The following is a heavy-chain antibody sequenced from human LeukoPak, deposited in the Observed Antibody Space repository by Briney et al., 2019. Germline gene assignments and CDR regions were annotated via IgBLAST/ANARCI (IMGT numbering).Heavy chain of an antibody. CDR1: GGTFSSYT. CDR2: IIPILGIA. D-gene: IGHD2-2*01. CDR3: ARAEAGYCSSTSCHARNRWFDP. V-gene: IGHV1-69*02. J-gene: IGHJ5*02. Sequence: SVKVSCKASGGTFSSYTISWVRQPPGKGLEWMGRIIPILGIANYAQKFQGRVTITADKSTSTAYMELSSLRSEDTAVYYCARAEAGYCSSTSCHARNRWFDPWGQGTLVTVSS.